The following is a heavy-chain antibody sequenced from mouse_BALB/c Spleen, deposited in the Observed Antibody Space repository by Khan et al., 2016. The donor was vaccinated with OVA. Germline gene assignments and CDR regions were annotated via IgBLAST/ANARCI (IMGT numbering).Heavy chain of an antibody. Sequence: QVQLQQSGPELVKPGASVKISCKASGFTFADYYLNWVKQKPGQGLEWIGWIYPGSGNTKYNEKFMGKATLTVDTSSSTAYMQLSSQASEDTAVYFCASGEYYDNSLFDYWGQGTTLTVSS. V-gene: IGHV1-84*02. CDR1: GFTFADYY. J-gene: IGHJ2*01. CDR3: ASGEYYDNSLFDY. D-gene: IGHD1-1*01. CDR2: IYPGSGNT.